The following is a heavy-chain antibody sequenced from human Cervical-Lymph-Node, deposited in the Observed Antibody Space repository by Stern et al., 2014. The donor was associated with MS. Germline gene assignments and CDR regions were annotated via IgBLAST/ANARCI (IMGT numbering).Heavy chain of an antibody. V-gene: IGHV2-5*02. CDR1: GFSLSTSGMG. CDR3: AHSRGGWYSWFDS. J-gene: IGHJ5*01. CDR2: IFWDDDK. D-gene: IGHD6-19*01. Sequence: QVTLRESGPTLVTPTQTLTLTCTFSGFSLSTSGMGVGWLRQPPGKALEWLALIFWDDDKRYSPSLKNRLTVTKDTSKNQVVLTISDMDPMDTATYYCAHSRGGWYSWFDSWGQGTLVTVSS.